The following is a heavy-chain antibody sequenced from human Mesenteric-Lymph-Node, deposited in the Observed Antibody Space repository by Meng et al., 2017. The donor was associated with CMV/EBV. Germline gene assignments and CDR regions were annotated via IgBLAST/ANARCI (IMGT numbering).Heavy chain of an antibody. J-gene: IGHJ4*02. V-gene: IGHV3-7*01. CDR2: INQDGSKR. Sequence: GESLKISCAASGFTFSSYWMSWVRQAPGKGLEWVANINQDGSKRYYVDSVKGRFTISRDNAKNSLYLQMNSLRADETAVYYCATDYNFSLEYWGRGTLVTVSS. D-gene: IGHD1-1*01. CDR3: ATDYNFSLEY. CDR1: GFTFSSYW.